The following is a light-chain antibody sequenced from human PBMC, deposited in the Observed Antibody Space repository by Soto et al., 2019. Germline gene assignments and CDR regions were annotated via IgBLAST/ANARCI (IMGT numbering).Light chain of an antibody. J-gene: IGKJ2*01. V-gene: IGKV1-39*01. Sequence: DIQMTQSPSSLSASVGDRVTITCRASQSISTYLNWYHQKPGKAPRLLIYAASSLQSGVPSTFSGSGSGTDFTLTISSLQPEDFATYYCQQYYSYPHTFGQGTKLEIK. CDR1: QSISTY. CDR2: AAS. CDR3: QQYYSYPHT.